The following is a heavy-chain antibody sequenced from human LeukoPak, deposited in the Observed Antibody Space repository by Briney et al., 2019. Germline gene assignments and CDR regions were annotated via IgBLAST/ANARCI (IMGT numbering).Heavy chain of an antibody. CDR1: GFTFSNYD. CDR3: AKDLSRAVAGDWFDP. J-gene: IGHJ5*02. D-gene: IGHD6-19*01. CDR2: ISDNGGTT. V-gene: IGHV3-23*01. Sequence: GGSLRLSCAASGFTFSNYDMSWVRQAPGKGLEWVSSISDNGGTTYYADSVKGRFTISRDNSKNTLYLQMTNLRAADTAVYYCAKDLSRAVAGDWFDPWDQGSLVTVSS.